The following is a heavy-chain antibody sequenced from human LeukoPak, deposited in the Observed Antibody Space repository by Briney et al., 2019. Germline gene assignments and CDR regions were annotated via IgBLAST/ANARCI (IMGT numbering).Heavy chain of an antibody. D-gene: IGHD2-15*01. CDR2: IYYSGST. Sequence: SETLSLTCAVSGASINSGGYSWSWIRQPPGKGLEWIGYIYYSGSTYYNPSLESRVTISVDRSKNQISLKLSSVTAADTAMYYCAREVGNYGMEVWGQGTTGT. V-gene: IGHV4-30-2*01. J-gene: IGHJ6*02. CDR1: GASINSGGYS. CDR3: AREVGNYGMEV.